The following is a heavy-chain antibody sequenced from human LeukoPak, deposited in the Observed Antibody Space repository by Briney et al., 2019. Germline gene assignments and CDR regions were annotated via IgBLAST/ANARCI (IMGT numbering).Heavy chain of an antibody. CDR3: AELGITMIGGV. CDR2: ISSSGSTI. D-gene: IGHD3-10*02. J-gene: IGHJ6*04. V-gene: IGHV3-48*03. Sequence: GGSLRLPCAASGFTFSSYEMNWVRQAPGKGLEWVSYISSSGSTIYYADSVKGRFTISRDNAKNSLYMQMNSLRAEDTAVYYCAELGITMIGGVWGKGTTVTISS. CDR1: GFTFSSYE.